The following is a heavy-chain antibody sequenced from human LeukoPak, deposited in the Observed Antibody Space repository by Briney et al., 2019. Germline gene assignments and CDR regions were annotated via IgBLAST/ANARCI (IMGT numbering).Heavy chain of an antibody. V-gene: IGHV5-51*01. CDR1: GYSFTSYW. Sequence: GGSLKISCQGSGYSFTSYWIGWVRQLPGKGLEWMGIIFPGDSATRYSPSFQGQVTISPDKSISTAYLQWSSLKASDTAMYYCARGPAASPNWFDPWGQGTLVAVSS. CDR3: ARGPAASPNWFDP. CDR2: IFPGDSAT. J-gene: IGHJ5*02. D-gene: IGHD2-2*01.